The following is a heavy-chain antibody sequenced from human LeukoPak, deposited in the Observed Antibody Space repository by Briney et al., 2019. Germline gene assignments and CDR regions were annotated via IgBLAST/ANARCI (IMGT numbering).Heavy chain of an antibody. CDR1: GGSFSGYY. D-gene: IGHD5-18*01. Sequence: SETLSLTCAVYGGSFSGYYWSWIRQPPGKGLEWIGEINHSGGTNYNPSLKSRVTISVDTSKNQFSLKLSSVTAADTAVYYCARGRGYSYLFGYWGQGTLVTVSS. J-gene: IGHJ4*02. CDR3: ARGRGYSYLFGY. CDR2: INHSGGT. V-gene: IGHV4-34*01.